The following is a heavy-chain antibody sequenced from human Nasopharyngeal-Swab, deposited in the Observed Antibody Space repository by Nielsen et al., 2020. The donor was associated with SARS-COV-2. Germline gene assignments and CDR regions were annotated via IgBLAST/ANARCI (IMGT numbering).Heavy chain of an antibody. CDR1: GGSFSGYY. J-gene: IGHJ4*02. D-gene: IGHD3-10*01. CDR3: ARGRSYKA. Sequence: GSLRLSCAVYGGSFSGYYWSWIRQPPGKGLEWIGEINHSGSTNYNPSLKSRVTISVDTSKNQFSPKLSSVTAADTAVYYCARGRSYKAWGQGTLVTVSS. CDR2: INHSGST. V-gene: IGHV4-34*01.